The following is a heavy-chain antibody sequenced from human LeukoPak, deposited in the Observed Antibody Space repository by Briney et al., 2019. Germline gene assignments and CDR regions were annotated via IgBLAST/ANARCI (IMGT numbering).Heavy chain of an antibody. CDR1: GGSISSSSYY. V-gene: IGHV4-39*07. D-gene: IGHD6-19*01. J-gene: IGHJ4*02. CDR3: ARDLAVAGTSHYFDY. Sequence: SETLSLTCTVSGGSISSSSYYWGWIRQPPGKGLEWIGSIYYSGSTYYNPSLKSRVTISVDTSKNQFSLKLSSVTAAATAVYYCARDLAVAGTSHYFDYWGQGTLVTVSS. CDR2: IYYSGST.